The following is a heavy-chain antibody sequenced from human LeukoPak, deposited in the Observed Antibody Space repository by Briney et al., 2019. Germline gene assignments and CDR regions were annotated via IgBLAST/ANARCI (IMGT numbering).Heavy chain of an antibody. V-gene: IGHV3-74*01. CDR3: ATVSEY. CDR2: INNDGTAT. J-gene: IGHJ4*02. CDR1: GFTFSYFW. Sequence: GGSLRLSCAASGFTFSYFWMHRVRQVPGKGLVWVSGINNDGTATYYADSVKGRFTISRDNDKNTVYLQMTGLRAEDTTVYYCATVSEYWGQGTLVTVSS.